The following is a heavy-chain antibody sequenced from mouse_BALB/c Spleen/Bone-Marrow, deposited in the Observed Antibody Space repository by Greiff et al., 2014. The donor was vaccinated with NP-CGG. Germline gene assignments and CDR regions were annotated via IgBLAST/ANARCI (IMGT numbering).Heavy chain of an antibody. CDR1: GCTFTSYT. J-gene: IGHJ3*01. Sequence: QVQLQQSGAELARPGASVKMSCKASGCTFTSYTMHWVKQRPGQGLEWIGYINPSSGYTNYNQKFKDKATLTADKSSSTAYMQLSSLTSEDSAVYYCTRSYWYDVAWFAYWGQGTLVTVSA. CDR2: INPSSGYT. V-gene: IGHV1-4*01. CDR3: TRSYWYDVAWFAY. D-gene: IGHD2-14*01.